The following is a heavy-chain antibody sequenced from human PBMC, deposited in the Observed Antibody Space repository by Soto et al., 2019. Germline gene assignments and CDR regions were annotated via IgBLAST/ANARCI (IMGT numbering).Heavy chain of an antibody. J-gene: IGHJ4*02. CDR1: GFTFNTFV. CDR2: LSGSGSLS. D-gene: IGHD2-15*01. V-gene: IGHV3-23*01. Sequence: EVLLLESGGGLVQPGGSLRLSCAASGFTFNTFVMTWVRQAPGKGLEWVSALSGSGSLSYYADSVKGRFTISRDNSKNTMYLQMNNLRVDETAVYFCARDRGGALDSWGQGTLVTVSS. CDR3: ARDRGGALDS.